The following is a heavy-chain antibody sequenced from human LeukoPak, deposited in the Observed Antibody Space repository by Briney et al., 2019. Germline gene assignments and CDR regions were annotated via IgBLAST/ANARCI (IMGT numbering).Heavy chain of an antibody. CDR1: GFTFSDYY. J-gene: IGHJ3*02. CDR3: ARGLVVGGTGVWAFDI. D-gene: IGHD1-26*01. V-gene: IGHV3-11*05. Sequence: PGGSLRLSCAASGFTFSDYYMSWIRQAPGKGLEWVSYISSTSTYTDYADSVKGRFTISRDNAKNLLYLQMSSLRPEDTAVYYCARGLVVGGTGVWAFDIWGQGTMVTVSS. CDR2: ISSTSTYT.